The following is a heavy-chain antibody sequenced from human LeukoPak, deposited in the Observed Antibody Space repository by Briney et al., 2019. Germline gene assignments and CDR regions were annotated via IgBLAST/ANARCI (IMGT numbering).Heavy chain of an antibody. CDR1: GGSISSGGYY. J-gene: IGHJ1*01. CDR3: ASRSRQGYSSSWYGLNQYSQH. CDR2: IYYSGST. D-gene: IGHD6-13*01. V-gene: IGHV4-31*03. Sequence: PSETLSLTCTVSGGSISSGGYYWSWIRQHPGKGLEWIGYIYYSGSTYYNPSLKSRVTISVDTSKNQFSLKLSSVTAADTAVYYCASRSRQGYSSSWYGLNQYSQHWGQGTLVTVSS.